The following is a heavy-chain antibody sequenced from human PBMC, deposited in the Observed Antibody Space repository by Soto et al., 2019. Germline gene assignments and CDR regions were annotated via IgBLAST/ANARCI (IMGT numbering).Heavy chain of an antibody. V-gene: IGHV3-66*01. D-gene: IGHD3-22*01. J-gene: IGHJ4*02. Sequence: EVRLVESGGDLVQRGGSLRLSCAASGFDVSNTDMSWVRQAPGKGLAWVSVIYSGGYTNYADSVKGRFIVSRDSPKNTLYLQMDSLRAEDTAVYYCAREAIIVIAAPEYYFDYWGQGTLVTVSS. CDR2: IYSGGYT. CDR3: AREAIIVIAAPEYYFDY. CDR1: GFDVSNTD.